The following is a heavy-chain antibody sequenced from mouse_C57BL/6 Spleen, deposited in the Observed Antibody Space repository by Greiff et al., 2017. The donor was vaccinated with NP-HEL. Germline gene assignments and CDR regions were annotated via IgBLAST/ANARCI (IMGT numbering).Heavy chain of an antibody. Sequence: VQLKQSGAELVRPGASVKLPCTASGFNIKDYYMHWVKQRPEQGLEWIGRIDPEDGDTEYAPKFQGKATMTADTSSNTAYLQLSSLTSEDTAVYYCTTGGNYGDAMDYWGQGTSVTVSS. CDR3: TTGGNYGDAMDY. V-gene: IGHV14-1*01. D-gene: IGHD2-1*01. J-gene: IGHJ4*01. CDR2: IDPEDGDT. CDR1: GFNIKDYY.